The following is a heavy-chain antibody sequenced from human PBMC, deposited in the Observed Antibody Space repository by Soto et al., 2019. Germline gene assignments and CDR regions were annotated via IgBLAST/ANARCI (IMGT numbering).Heavy chain of an antibody. CDR1: GGSISSSSYY. Sequence: SETLSLTCTVSGGSISSSSYYWGWIRQPPGKGLEWIGSIYYSGSTYYNPSLKSRVTISVDTSKNQFSLKLSSVTAADTAVYYCASRRSSSWLNYYYYYGMGVWGQGTTVTVSS. CDR2: IYYSGST. J-gene: IGHJ6*02. CDR3: ASRRSSSWLNYYYYYGMGV. D-gene: IGHD6-13*01. V-gene: IGHV4-39*01.